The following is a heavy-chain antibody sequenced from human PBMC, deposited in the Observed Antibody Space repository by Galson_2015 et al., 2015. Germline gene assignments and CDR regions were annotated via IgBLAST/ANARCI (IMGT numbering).Heavy chain of an antibody. CDR1: GFSLSSSGVG. Sequence: PALVKPTQTLTVTCTFTGFSLSSSGVGVGWIRQPPGMALECLALIYWDDDTRYSPSLKNRLTITKDTSKNQVVLTMTNMDPVDTATYYCAHRGKDMQDAFDVWGQGTMVTVSS. CDR3: AHRGKDMQDAFDV. V-gene: IGHV2-5*02. J-gene: IGHJ3*01. CDR2: IYWDDDT. D-gene: IGHD2-15*01.